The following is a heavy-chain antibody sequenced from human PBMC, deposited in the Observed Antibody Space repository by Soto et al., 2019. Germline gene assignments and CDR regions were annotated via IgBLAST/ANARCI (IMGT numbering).Heavy chain of an antibody. Sequence: RSLTCTVSGGSVSSGSYYWSWIRQPPGKGLEWIGYIYYSGSTNYNPSLKSRVTISVDTSKNQFSLKLSSVTAADTAVYYCARSIFGVVIYGSNWFDPWGQGTLVTVSS. CDR2: IYYSGST. J-gene: IGHJ5*02. CDR3: ARSIFGVVIYGSNWFDP. CDR1: GGSVSSGSYY. V-gene: IGHV4-61*01. D-gene: IGHD3-3*01.